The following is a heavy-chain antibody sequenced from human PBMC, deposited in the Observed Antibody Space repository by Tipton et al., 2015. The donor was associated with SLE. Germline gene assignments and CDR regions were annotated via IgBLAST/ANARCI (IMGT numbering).Heavy chain of an antibody. CDR3: GRNRRSCFAYFDP. V-gene: IGHV4-31*03. D-gene: IGHD2-21*01. Sequence: TLSLTCSVSGGSISRGPYYWSWIRQFPGKGLEWVGSIYYSGYTNYNPSLRSRVIMSVDTSKRQFSLRLDSVTAADPAVYYCGRNRRSCFAYFDPRGQGTLVTVPP. CDR1: GGSISRGPYY. J-gene: IGHJ4*02. CDR2: IYYSGYT.